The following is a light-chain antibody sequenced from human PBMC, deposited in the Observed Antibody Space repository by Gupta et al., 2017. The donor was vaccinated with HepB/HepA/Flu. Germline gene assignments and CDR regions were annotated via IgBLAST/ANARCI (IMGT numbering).Light chain of an antibody. V-gene: IGKV3-15*01. CDR1: QNISSG. CDR2: DAS. J-gene: IGKJ4*01. CDR3: QQYKNWPPT. Sequence: EIVMTQSPATLSVSLGERATLSCRASQNISSGLAWYQQKPGQTPRLLIYDASTRATDIPARFSGSGSATEFTLTISSLQSEDSVVYYCQQYKNWPPTVGGGTKVEIK.